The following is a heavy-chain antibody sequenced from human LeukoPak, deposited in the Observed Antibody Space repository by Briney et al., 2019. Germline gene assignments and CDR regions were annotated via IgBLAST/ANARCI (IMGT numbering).Heavy chain of an antibody. D-gene: IGHD1-26*01. J-gene: IGHJ4*02. CDR2: ISGSRDNT. CDR3: VRDRGTYRPIDY. CDR1: GFTVSTYG. V-gene: IGHV3-23*01. Sequence: GGSLRLSCGASGFTVSTYGMSWARQAPGKGLEWVSAISGSRDNTFYADSVRGRFIISRNNSRNTLYLQMNSLRAEDTAIYYCVRDRGTYRPIDYWGQGTLVTVSS.